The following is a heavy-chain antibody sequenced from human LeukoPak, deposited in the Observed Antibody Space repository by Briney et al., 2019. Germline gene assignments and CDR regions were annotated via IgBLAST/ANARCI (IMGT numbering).Heavy chain of an antibody. V-gene: IGHV4-4*07. Sequence: SETLSLTCTVSGGSVTSYYWSWIRQPAGKGLEWIGRVYSSGTTNYNPSLKSRVTMSVDTSKNQFSLKVSSVTAADTAVYYCARRSGNYPGNYFDYWGQGTLVTVSS. CDR2: VYSSGTT. D-gene: IGHD1-26*01. J-gene: IGHJ4*02. CDR1: GGSVTSYY. CDR3: ARRSGNYPGNYFDY.